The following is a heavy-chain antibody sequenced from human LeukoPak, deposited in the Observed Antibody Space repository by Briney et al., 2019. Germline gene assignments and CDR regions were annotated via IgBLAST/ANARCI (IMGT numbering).Heavy chain of an antibody. CDR3: ATDLVPYDSSGYYYSR. J-gene: IGHJ3*01. Sequence: ASVKVSCKVSGYTLTELSKHWVRQAPGKGLEWMGGFDPEDGETIYAQKFQGRVTMTEDTSTDTAYMELSSLRSEDTAVYYCATDLVPYDSSGYYYSRWGQGTMVTVSS. D-gene: IGHD3-22*01. CDR2: FDPEDGET. V-gene: IGHV1-24*01. CDR1: GYTLTELS.